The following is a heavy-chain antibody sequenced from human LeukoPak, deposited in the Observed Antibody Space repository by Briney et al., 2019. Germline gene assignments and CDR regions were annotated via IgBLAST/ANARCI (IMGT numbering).Heavy chain of an antibody. CDR3: ARHRTITVMTAVWAAFDI. Sequence: SETLSLTCNVSGGSISINSYYWGWIRQPPGKGLEYIGSIYYSGSTYYNPSLKSRVTISVDTSKNQFSVKLSSVTAADTAVYYCARHRTITVMTAVWAAFDIWGQGTMVPVSS. CDR2: IYYSGST. J-gene: IGHJ3*02. D-gene: IGHD1-20*01. CDR1: GGSISINSYY. V-gene: IGHV4-39*01.